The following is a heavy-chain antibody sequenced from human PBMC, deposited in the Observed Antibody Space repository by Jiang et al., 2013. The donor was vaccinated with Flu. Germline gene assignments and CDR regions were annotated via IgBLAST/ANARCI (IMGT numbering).Heavy chain of an antibody. CDR3: ARDRPKWTLLHYYYYYGFGR. V-gene: IGHV1-18*01. CDR2: ISPYTGNT. Sequence: SGAEVKKPGASIKVSCKAYGYSLPHFGISWVRQAPGQGLEWMGWISPYTGNTSYAQQFQDRVTVTSDTSTGTVYMEMRRLRSDDTAVYYCARDRPKWTLLHYYYYYGFGRLGPRDHGHRLL. J-gene: IGHJ6*02. CDR1: GYSLPHFG. D-gene: IGHD3/OR15-3a*01.